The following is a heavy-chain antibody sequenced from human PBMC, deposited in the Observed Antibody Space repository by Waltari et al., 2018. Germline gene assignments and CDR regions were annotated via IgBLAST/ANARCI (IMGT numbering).Heavy chain of an antibody. CDR1: GGSFSGYY. CDR2: FNHAGYT. D-gene: IGHD2-15*01. J-gene: IGHJ6*02. CDR3: VRLEDCTGPGGHCYSGDPFALDV. Sequence: QVQLQQWGAGLLQSSETLSLTCDFYGGSFSGYYWGWVTPPPGKGREWIGEFNHAGYTNHNPSLRSRVTMSADTSKSQFSLKLNSVTAADTAVYYCVRLEDCTGPGGHCYSGDPFALDVWGQGTTVTVSS. V-gene: IGHV4-34*02.